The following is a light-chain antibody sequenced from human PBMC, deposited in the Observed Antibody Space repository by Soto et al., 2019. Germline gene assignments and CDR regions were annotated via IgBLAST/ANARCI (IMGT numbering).Light chain of an antibody. V-gene: IGKV1-5*01. CDR3: HQYNSYSPFT. CDR2: GAS. Sequence: DIQMTQSPSTLSASVGDRVTITCRASQRISTWLAWYQQHPGEAPKLLIYGASYLESGVPSRFSGSGSGTEFTLTIDSLQPGDFAVSYCHQYNSYSPFTFGPGTRVDIK. CDR1: QRISTW. J-gene: IGKJ3*01.